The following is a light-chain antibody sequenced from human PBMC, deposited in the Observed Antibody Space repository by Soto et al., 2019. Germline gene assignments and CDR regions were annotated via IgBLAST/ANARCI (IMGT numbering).Light chain of an antibody. CDR2: DVS. V-gene: IGLV2-14*03. J-gene: IGLJ3*02. CDR1: SSDVGSYNY. CDR3: FSYTRSSTWV. Sequence: QSALTQPASVSGSPGQSITISCTGTSSDVGSYNYVSWYQQHPGKAPKLMIYDVSNRPSGVSNRFSGSKSGNTASLTISGLQAEDEADYYCFSYTRSSTWVFGGGTKVTGL.